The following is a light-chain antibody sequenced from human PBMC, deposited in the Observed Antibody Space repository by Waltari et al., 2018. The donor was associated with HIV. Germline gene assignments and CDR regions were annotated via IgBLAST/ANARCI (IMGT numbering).Light chain of an antibody. CDR3: QQYYSVPWT. Sequence: DIVITQSPASLAVSLDGRATITCKSSQSVFYNANNKNYLAWYQQKPGQPPTLLIYWAFTRESGVPDRFSASGSGTDVTLTISSLQAEDVALYYCQQYYSVPWTFGQGTKVEIK. V-gene: IGKV4-1*01. CDR1: QSVFYNANNKNY. CDR2: WAF. J-gene: IGKJ1*01.